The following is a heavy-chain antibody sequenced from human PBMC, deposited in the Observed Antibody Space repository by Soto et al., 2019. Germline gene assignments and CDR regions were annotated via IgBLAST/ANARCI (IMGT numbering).Heavy chain of an antibody. CDR3: ARDTDYDFCSGYQVPPRYYYYGMDV. V-gene: IGHV1-18*04. Sequence: VASVKVSCKASGYTFTSYGISWVRQAPGQGLERMGWISAYNGNTNYAQNLQGRVTMTTDTSTSTAYMELGSLRTDDTAVYYCARDTDYDFCSGYQVPPRYYYYGMDVWGTGTRGTVSS. D-gene: IGHD3-3*01. CDR2: ISAYNGNT. J-gene: IGHJ6*04. CDR1: GYTFTSYG.